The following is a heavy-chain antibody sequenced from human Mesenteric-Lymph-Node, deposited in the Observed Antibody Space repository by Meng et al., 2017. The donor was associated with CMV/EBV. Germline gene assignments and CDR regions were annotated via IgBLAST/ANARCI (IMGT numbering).Heavy chain of an antibody. CDR1: GYSFTTYW. Sequence: KGSGYSFTTYWIAWVRQIPGKGLECMGMIYPGDSDIRYSPSFQGQVTISVDKSTSAAYLQWSSLKASDTAMYYCARPMDTPHGFDIWGLGTMVTVSS. CDR3: ARPMDTPHGFDI. J-gene: IGHJ3*02. CDR2: IYPGDSDI. D-gene: IGHD5-18*01. V-gene: IGHV5-51*01.